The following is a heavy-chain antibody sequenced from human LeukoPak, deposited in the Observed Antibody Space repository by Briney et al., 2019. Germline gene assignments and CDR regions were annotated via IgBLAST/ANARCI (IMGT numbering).Heavy chain of an antibody. Sequence: GATVKVSCKASGYTFTSYGISWVRQAPGQGLEWMGWISAYNGNTNYAQKLQGRVTMTTDTSTSTAYMELRSLRSDDTAVYYCARDSQLYYDFWSGYFFLRDYYYYGMDVWGQGTTVTVSS. J-gene: IGHJ6*02. V-gene: IGHV1-18*01. CDR3: ARDSQLYYDFWSGYFFLRDYYYYGMDV. D-gene: IGHD3-3*01. CDR2: ISAYNGNT. CDR1: GYTFTSYG.